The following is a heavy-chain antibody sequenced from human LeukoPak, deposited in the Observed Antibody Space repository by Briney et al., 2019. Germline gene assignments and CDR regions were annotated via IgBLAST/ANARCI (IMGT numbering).Heavy chain of an antibody. CDR3: AKDLRSKVAALDY. CDR1: GFTFSSYG. V-gene: IGHV3-30*18. D-gene: IGHD6-19*01. Sequence: GGSLRLSCAASGFTFSSYGMHWVRQAPGKGLEWVAVISYDGTYKYYAGSVQGRFTISRDNSKNTLYLQMNSLRAEDTAVYYCAKDLRSKVAALDYWGQGTLVTVSS. CDR2: ISYDGTYK. J-gene: IGHJ4*02.